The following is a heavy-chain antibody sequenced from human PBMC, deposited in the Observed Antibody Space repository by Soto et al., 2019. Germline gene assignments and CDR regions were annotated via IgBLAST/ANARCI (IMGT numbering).Heavy chain of an antibody. Sequence: GGSLRLSCAASGFTFSSYAMSWVRQAPGKGLEWVSAISGSGGSTYYADSVKGRFTISRDNSKNTLYLQMNSLRAEDTAVYYCAKDLEYSSSSGIDYWGQGTLVTVSS. J-gene: IGHJ4*02. V-gene: IGHV3-23*01. CDR1: GFTFSSYA. CDR2: ISGSGGST. CDR3: AKDLEYSSSSGIDY. D-gene: IGHD6-6*01.